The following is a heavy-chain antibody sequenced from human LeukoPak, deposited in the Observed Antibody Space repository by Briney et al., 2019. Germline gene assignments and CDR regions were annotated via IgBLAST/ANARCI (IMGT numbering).Heavy chain of an antibody. D-gene: IGHD3-22*01. CDR2: INHSGST. CDR3: ARGRDDSSGYYYANFDY. CDR1: GGSFSGYY. J-gene: IGHJ4*02. Sequence: SETLSLTCAVYGGSFSGYYWSWIRQPPGKGLEWIGEINHSGSTNYNPSLKSRVTISVDTSKNQFSLKLSSVTAADTAVYYCARGRDDSSGYYYANFDYWGQGALVTVSS. V-gene: IGHV4-34*01.